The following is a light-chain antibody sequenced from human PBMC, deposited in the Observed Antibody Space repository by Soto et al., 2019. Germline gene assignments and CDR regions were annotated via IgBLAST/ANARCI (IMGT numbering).Light chain of an antibody. CDR2: GAS. V-gene: IGKV3-15*01. Sequence: EIVMTQSPATLSVPPGDRATLSCRASESVRSNLAWYQQKPGQAPRLLIYGASIRAADIPARFSGSGSGTEFTLTISTLQSEDCAVYYCQQYYDWPTITFGQGTRLE. J-gene: IGKJ5*01. CDR1: ESVRSN. CDR3: QQYYDWPTIT.